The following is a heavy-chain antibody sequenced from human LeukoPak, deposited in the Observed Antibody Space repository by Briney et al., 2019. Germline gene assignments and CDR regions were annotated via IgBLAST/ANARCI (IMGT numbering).Heavy chain of an antibody. D-gene: IGHD5-12*01. J-gene: IGHJ6*03. CDR2: IIPIFGTA. CDR3: ARGPIVATHPKGYYYYMDV. CDR1: GGTFSSYA. Sequence: SVKVSCKASGGTFSSYAISWVRQAPGQGLEWMGGIIPIFGTANYAQKFQGRVTITADESTSTAYMELSSLRSEDTAVYYCARGPIVATHPKGYYYYMDVWGKGTTVTISS. V-gene: IGHV1-69*13.